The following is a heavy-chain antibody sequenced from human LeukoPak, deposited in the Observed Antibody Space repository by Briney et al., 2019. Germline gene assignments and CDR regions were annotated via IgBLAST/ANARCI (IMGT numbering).Heavy chain of an antibody. Sequence: SVKVSCKASGGTFSSYAISWVRQAPGQGLEWMGGVIPIFGTANYAQKFQGRVTITADESTSTAYMELSSLRSEDTAVYYCASTVTTWGVFDYWGQGTLVTVSS. V-gene: IGHV1-69*13. D-gene: IGHD4-17*01. CDR3: ASTVTTWGVFDY. CDR2: VIPIFGTA. CDR1: GGTFSSYA. J-gene: IGHJ4*02.